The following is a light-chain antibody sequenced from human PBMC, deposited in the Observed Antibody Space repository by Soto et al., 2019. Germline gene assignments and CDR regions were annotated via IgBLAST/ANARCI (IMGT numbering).Light chain of an antibody. Sequence: QSALTQPASVSGSPGQSITISCTGTSSDVGGYNYVSWFQQHPGKAPKLMIYEVSNRPSEVSNRFSGSRSGNTASLTISGLQSEDEAEYYCNSYTNNNTFVFGTGTKVTVL. J-gene: IGLJ1*01. CDR3: NSYTNNNTFV. CDR2: EVS. CDR1: SSDVGGYNY. V-gene: IGLV2-14*01.